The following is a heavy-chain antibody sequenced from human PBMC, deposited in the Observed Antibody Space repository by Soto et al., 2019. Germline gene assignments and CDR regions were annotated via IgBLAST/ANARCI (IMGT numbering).Heavy chain of an antibody. J-gene: IGHJ4*02. Sequence: EVQLVESGGGLVQPGGSRRLSCAASGFSFNDYWMHWARQAPGKGLVWVSRINSDGTSTTYADSVKGRFTISRDNAKNTLYLQMNSLTADDTAVYYCGRDAPSGTTDYWGRGTLVTVSS. CDR1: GFSFNDYW. CDR3: GRDAPSGTTDY. V-gene: IGHV3-74*01. D-gene: IGHD1-7*01. CDR2: INSDGTST.